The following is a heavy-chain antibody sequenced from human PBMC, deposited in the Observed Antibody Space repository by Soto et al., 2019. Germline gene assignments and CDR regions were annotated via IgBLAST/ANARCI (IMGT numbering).Heavy chain of an antibody. Sequence: PGGSLRLSWAASGFIFENFVMSWVRQAPGKGLEWISSISGSGFKKYYADSVKGRFTISRDNSKSTVYLELNNLSAEDTAVYHCAKNQGVELVPLATVDWFDPWGQGSVVTVSS. V-gene: IGHV3-23*01. CDR1: GFIFENFV. D-gene: IGHD1-26*01. CDR3: AKNQGVELVPLATVDWFDP. CDR2: ISGSGFKK. J-gene: IGHJ5*02.